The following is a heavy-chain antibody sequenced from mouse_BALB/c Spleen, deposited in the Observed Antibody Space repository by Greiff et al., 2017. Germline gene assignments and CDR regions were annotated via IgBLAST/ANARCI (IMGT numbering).Heavy chain of an antibody. J-gene: IGHJ1*01. CDR3: ARWLRYFDV. D-gene: IGHD2-2*01. Sequence: EVQLQQSGGGLVKPGGSLKLSCAASGFAFSSYDMSWVRQTPEKRLEWVAYISSGGGSTYYPDTVKGRFTISRDNAKNTLYLQMSSLKSEDTAMYYCARWLRYFDVWGAGTTVTVSS. CDR1: GFAFSSYD. V-gene: IGHV5-12-1*01. CDR2: ISSGGGST.